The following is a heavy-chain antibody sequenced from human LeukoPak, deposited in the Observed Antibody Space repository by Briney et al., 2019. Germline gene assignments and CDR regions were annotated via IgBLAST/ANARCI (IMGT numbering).Heavy chain of an antibody. D-gene: IGHD3-10*01. J-gene: IGHJ4*02. Sequence: GASVKVSCKASGYTFTSYYMHWVRQAPGQGLEWMGIINPSSGSTSYAQNFQGRVTMTRDTSISTTYMDLGSLGSDDTAVYYCARDGEYGTGSYYRGCFDYWGQGTLVTVSS. CDR2: INPSSGST. CDR1: GYTFTSYY. CDR3: ARDGEYGTGSYYRGCFDY. V-gene: IGHV1-46*01.